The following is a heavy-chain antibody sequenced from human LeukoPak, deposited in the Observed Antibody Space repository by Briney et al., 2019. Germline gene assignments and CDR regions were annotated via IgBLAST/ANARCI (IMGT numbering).Heavy chain of an antibody. CDR3: ASYFWSGYYTTVFDY. D-gene: IGHD3-3*01. Sequence: SETLSLTCTVSGGSISSSSYYWGWIRQPPGEGLEWIGSINYSGSTYYNPSLKSRVTISVDTSKNQFSLKLSSVTAADTAVYYCASYFWSGYYTTVFDYWGQGTLVTVSS. CDR2: INYSGST. J-gene: IGHJ4*02. V-gene: IGHV4-39*01. CDR1: GGSISSSSYY.